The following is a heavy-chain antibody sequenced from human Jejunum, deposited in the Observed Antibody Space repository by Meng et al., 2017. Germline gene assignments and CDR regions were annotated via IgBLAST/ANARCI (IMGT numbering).Heavy chain of an antibody. V-gene: IGHV3-66*02. CDR1: GLIVSTPY. CDR3: VRDRFFDADRGWIYAMVV. J-gene: IGHJ6*01. D-gene: IGHD6-19*01. CDR2: LYTGGTT. Sequence: GESLKISCAASGLIVSTPYLSWVRQAPGYGLEWVSSLYTGGTTLYADSVEGRFTISRDSSKNTLFLQMHSVRAEDTAVYYCVRDRFFDADRGWIYAMVVWGQGITVNGAS.